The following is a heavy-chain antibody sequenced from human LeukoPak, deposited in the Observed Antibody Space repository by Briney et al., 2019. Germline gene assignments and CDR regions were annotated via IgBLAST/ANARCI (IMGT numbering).Heavy chain of an antibody. CDR2: MNPSGST. V-gene: IGHV4-34*01. CDR3: ARGRQDVTMIVVVMTAVSYYLDV. D-gene: IGHD3-22*01. Sequence: PSENLSLNCAVYGGSFSGYYWTWIRQTPEKGLEWIGEMNPSGSTNYNPSLKSRVTISVDTSKNQFSLELSSVTAADTAVYYCARGRQDVTMIVVVMTAVSYYLDVWGKGTTVTVS. CDR1: GGSFSGYY. J-gene: IGHJ6*03.